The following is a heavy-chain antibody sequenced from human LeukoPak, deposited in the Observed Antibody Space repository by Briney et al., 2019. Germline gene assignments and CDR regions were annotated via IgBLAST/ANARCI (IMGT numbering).Heavy chain of an antibody. CDR3: ARGKWDFDY. CDR1: GGTFSSYA. V-gene: IGHV1-69*04. D-gene: IGHD1-26*01. J-gene: IGHJ4*02. CDR2: IIPILGIA. Sequence: SVKVSCKASGGTFSSYAISWVRQAPGQGLEWMGRIIPILGIANYAQKFQGRVTITADKSTSTVYMELSSLRSEDTAVYYCARGKWDFDYWGQGTLVPVSS.